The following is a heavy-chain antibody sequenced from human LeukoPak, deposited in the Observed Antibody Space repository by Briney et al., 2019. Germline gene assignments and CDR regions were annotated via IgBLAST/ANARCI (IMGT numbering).Heavy chain of an antibody. CDR1: GFTVSSNY. V-gene: IGHV3-53*01. D-gene: IGHD2/OR15-2a*01. CDR2: IYTGGST. J-gene: IGHJ4*02. CDR3: ARDRTTAYYFDY. Sequence: GGSLRLSCAASGFTVSSNYMSWVRQAPGKGLEWVSIIYTGGSTYYADSVRGRFTISRDNSKNTLYLQMNSLRAEDTAVYYRARDRTTAYYFDYWGQGTLVTVSS.